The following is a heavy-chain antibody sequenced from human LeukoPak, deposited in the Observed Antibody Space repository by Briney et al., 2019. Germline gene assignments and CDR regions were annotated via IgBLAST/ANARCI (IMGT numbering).Heavy chain of an antibody. CDR1: GFTVSSNY. D-gene: IGHD3-10*01. CDR3: AKYRSGSYTGLHY. CDR2: IYSGGST. V-gene: IGHV3-66*01. Sequence: PGGSLRLSCAASGFTVSSNYMSWVRQAPGKGLEWVSVIYSGGSTYYADSVKGRFTISRDNSKNTLYLQMNSLRAEDTAVYYCAKYRSGSYTGLHYWGQGTLVTVSS. J-gene: IGHJ4*02.